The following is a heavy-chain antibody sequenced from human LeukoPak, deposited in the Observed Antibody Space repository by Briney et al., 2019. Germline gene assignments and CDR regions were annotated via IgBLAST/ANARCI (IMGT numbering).Heavy chain of an antibody. V-gene: IGHV1-18*04. CDR3: ARDNSLGLDY. CDR1: GYTFTGYY. CDR2: ISAYNGNT. Sequence: ASVKVSCKASGYTFTGYYMHWVRQAPGQGLEWMGWISAYNGNTNYAQKLQGRVTMTTDTSTSTAYMELRSLRSDDTAVYYCARDNSLGLDYWGQGTLVTVSS. J-gene: IGHJ4*02. D-gene: IGHD5-18*01.